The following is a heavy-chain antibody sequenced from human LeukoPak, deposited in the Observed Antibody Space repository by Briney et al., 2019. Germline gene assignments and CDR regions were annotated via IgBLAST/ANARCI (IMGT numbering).Heavy chain of an antibody. J-gene: IGHJ4*02. Sequence: ASVKVSCKASGYTFTSYYMHWVRQAPGQGLEWMGIINPSSGITNYAQKFQGRVTMTRDTSTSTVYMELSSLRSEDTAVYYCARVGSYYGSGSSLDYWGQGTLVTVSS. D-gene: IGHD3-10*01. V-gene: IGHV1-46*01. CDR2: INPSSGIT. CDR3: ARVGSYYGSGSSLDY. CDR1: GYTFTSYY.